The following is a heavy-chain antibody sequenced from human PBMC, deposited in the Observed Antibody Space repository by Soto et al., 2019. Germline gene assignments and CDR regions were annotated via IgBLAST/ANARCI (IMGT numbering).Heavy chain of an antibody. J-gene: IGHJ3*01. CDR2: ISYEGSNT. Sequence: GGSLRLSCAASGFTFSDYALHWVRQAPGKGLAWVASISYEGSNTYYADSVKGRFTISRDESKNTLYLQMSGLRVEDTAVYICERPINMIAVNDHFDVWGQGTMVTVSS. D-gene: IGHD3-22*01. V-gene: IGHV3-30*04. CDR3: ERPINMIAVNDHFDV. CDR1: GFTFSDYA.